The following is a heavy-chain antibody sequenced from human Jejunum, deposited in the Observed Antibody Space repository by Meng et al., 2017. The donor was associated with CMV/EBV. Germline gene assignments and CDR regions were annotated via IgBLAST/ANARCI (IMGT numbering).Heavy chain of an antibody. J-gene: IGHJ3*02. CDR1: GFIFSSYT. V-gene: IGHV3-30-3*01. Sequence: SGFIFSSYTMHWVRQAPGKGLEWVSLISYDGSTKYYADSVKGRFTFSRDNSKSTLHPQMNSLRAEDTAVYYCAREGLRGVDAFDIWGQGTMVTVSS. CDR3: AREGLRGVDAFDI. CDR2: ISYDGSTK. D-gene: IGHD3-10*01.